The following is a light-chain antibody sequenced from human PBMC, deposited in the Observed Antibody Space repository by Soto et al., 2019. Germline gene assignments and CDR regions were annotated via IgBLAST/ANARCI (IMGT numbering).Light chain of an antibody. CDR2: GSS. V-gene: IGKV3-15*01. CDR3: QQYNNWPRT. CDR1: QSVNTN. J-gene: IGKJ2*01. Sequence: EVGMTQSPASLSVSPGERATLSCRASQSVNTNLAWYQQIPGQAPRLLIYGSSTRATGIPARFSGSGSGTEFTLTISSLQSEDFAVYYCQQYNNWPRTLGQGTKVEIK.